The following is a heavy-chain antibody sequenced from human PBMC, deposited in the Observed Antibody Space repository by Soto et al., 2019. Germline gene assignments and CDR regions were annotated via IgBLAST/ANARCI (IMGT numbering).Heavy chain of an antibody. D-gene: IGHD5-18*01. V-gene: IGHV1-69*06. J-gene: IGHJ1*01. Sequence: QVQVVQSGAEVKKPGSSVKISCKASGRIFSSFPTSWVRQVPGQGLEWMGGVISASGSVTYAPKFQGRVTTTAVNSAGMGYLELTSLTSEDTAIYYCARVGSRAAYNYVLDHWGPGTMVTVSS. CDR3: ARVGSRAAYNYVLDH. CDR1: GRIFSSFP. CDR2: VISASGSV.